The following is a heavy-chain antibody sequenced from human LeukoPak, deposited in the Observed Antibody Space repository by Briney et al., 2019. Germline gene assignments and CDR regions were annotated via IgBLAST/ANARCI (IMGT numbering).Heavy chain of an antibody. Sequence: SETLSLTCGVYGRSFSAFYWSWVRQPPGKGMEWICEIDHGGSANYHWSLRPRVTLSVNTPKKTFSLRLTSVTAADTAVYFCARVRTSSLLGCLYMDAWGKGATVTVSS. J-gene: IGHJ6*03. CDR1: GRSFSAFY. CDR2: IDHGGSA. V-gene: IGHV4-34*01. D-gene: IGHD2-2*01. CDR3: ARVRTSSLLGCLYMDA.